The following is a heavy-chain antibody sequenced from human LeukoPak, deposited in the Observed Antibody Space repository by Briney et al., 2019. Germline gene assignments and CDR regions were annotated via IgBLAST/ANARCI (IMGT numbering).Heavy chain of an antibody. V-gene: IGHV3-48*03. CDR2: ISSSGSTI. D-gene: IGHD3-22*01. Sequence: GGSLRLSCAASGFTFSSYEMNWVRQAPGKGLEWVSYISSSGSTIYYADSVRGRFTISRDNAKNSLYLQMNTLRAEDTAVYYCARGNDTSGHDSWGQGTLVTVSS. CDR3: ARGNDTSGHDS. J-gene: IGHJ4*02. CDR1: GFTFSSYE.